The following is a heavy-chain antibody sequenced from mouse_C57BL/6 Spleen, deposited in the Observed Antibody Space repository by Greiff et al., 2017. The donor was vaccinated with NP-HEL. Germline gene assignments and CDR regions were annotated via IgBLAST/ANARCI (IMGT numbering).Heavy chain of an antibody. V-gene: IGHV14-2*01. CDR3: ARCDYGNPGLDY. J-gene: IGHJ2*01. CDR1: GFNIKDYY. CDR2: IDPEDGET. D-gene: IGHD2-1*01. Sequence: DVKLQESGAELVKPGASVKLSCTASGFNIKDYYMHWVKQRTEQGLEWIGRIDPEDGETKYAPKFQGKATITADTSSNPAYLQLSSLTSEDTAVYYCARCDYGNPGLDYWGQGTTLTVSS.